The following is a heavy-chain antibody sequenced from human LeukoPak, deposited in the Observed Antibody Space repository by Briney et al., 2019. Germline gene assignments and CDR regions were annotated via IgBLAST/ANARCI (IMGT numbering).Heavy chain of an antibody. CDR3: ARAHYYDSSGQED. D-gene: IGHD3-22*01. CDR2: ISYDGSNK. Sequence: GGSLRLSCAAPGFTFSSYAMHWVRQAPGKGLEWVAVISYDGSNKYYADSVKGRFTISRDNSKNTLYLQMNSLRAEDTAVYYCARAHYYDSSGQEDWGQGTLVTVSS. J-gene: IGHJ4*02. CDR1: GFTFSSYA. V-gene: IGHV3-30-3*01.